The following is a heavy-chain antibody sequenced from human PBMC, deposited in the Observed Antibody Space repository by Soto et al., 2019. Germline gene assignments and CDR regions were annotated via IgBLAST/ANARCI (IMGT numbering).Heavy chain of an antibody. D-gene: IGHD3-22*01. CDR1: GGSISSYY. CDR2: IYYSGKT. J-gene: IGHJ5*02. CDR3: ARRAPRGCFDP. V-gene: IGHV4-59*08. Sequence: SETLSLTCTVSGGSISSYYWSWIRQPPGKALEWIGYIYYSGKTDYSPSLKSRVTISVDTSKNQFSLKLSSVTAADTAVYYCARRAPRGCFDPWGQGTLVTVSS.